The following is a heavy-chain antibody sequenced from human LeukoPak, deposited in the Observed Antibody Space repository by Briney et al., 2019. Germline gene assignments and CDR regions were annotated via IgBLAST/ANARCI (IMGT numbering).Heavy chain of an antibody. J-gene: IGHJ4*02. CDR3: ARDTRDGSSSNFYFDF. CDR1: GGTFHSYA. Sequence: SVKVSCKASGGTFHSYAISWVRQAPGQGLEWMGTIIPILGIPNYAQQFQGRVTITEDKSTSTAYMEVSSLRSEDTAVYYCARDTRDGSSSNFYFDFWAQGTLVTVSS. V-gene: IGHV1-69*04. CDR2: IIPILGIP. D-gene: IGHD6-13*01.